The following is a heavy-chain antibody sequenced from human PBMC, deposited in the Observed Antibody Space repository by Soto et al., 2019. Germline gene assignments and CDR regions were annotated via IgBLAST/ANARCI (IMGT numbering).Heavy chain of an antibody. Sequence: QLVESGGGLFQAGGSTRLSCLVSGFTVDNFDMAWVRQAPGKGLEWASIIQSGSVTYYPDSAQGRFTISRDNSKNAVYLQMNSLRVEDTGVYSCVRVLYDSGVVDFWGQGSLITVS. J-gene: IGHJ4*02. D-gene: IGHD5-12*01. CDR3: VRVLYDSGVVDF. CDR2: IQSGSVT. V-gene: IGHV3-53*01. CDR1: GFTVDNFD.